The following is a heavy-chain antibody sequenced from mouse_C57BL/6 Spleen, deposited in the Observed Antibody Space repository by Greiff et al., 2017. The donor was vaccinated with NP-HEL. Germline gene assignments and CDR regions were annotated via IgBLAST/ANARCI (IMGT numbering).Heavy chain of an antibody. J-gene: IGHJ4*01. CDR1: GYTFTDYE. CDR3: TGIYYGNRFYAMDY. CDR2: IDPEPGGP. V-gene: IGHV1-15*01. Sequence: VQLQQSGAELVRPGASVTLSCKASGYTFTDYEMHWVKQTPVHGLEWIGAIDPEPGGPAYNQKFKGKAILTADKSSSTAYMELRSLTSEDSAVDYCTGIYYGNRFYAMDYWGQGTSVTVSS. D-gene: IGHD2-1*01.